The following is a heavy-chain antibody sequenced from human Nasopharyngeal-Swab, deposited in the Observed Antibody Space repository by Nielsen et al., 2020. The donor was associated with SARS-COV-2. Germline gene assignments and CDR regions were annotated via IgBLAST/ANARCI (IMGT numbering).Heavy chain of an antibody. Sequence: GGSLRLSCAASGFTFSSYWMHWVRQVPGKGLVWVARIKSDGSSTSYADSVKGRFTISRDNAKNTLYLQMNNLRAEDTAVYYCARAYYFDSWGQGTLVTVSS. V-gene: IGHV3-74*01. CDR2: IKSDGSST. CDR3: ARAYYFDS. J-gene: IGHJ4*02. CDR1: GFTFSSYW.